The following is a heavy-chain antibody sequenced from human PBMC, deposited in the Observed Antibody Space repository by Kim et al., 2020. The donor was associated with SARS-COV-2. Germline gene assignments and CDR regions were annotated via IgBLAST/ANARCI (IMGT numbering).Heavy chain of an antibody. Sequence: SETLSLTCTVSGGSISSGDYYWSWIRQHPGKGLEWIGYIYYSGSTYYNPSLKSRVTISVDTSKNQFSLKLSSVTAADTAVYYCARDPVSSGSYLGEYYYYGMDVWGQGTTVTVSS. V-gene: IGHV4-31*03. CDR1: GGSISSGDYY. J-gene: IGHJ6*02. CDR3: ARDPVSSGSYLGEYYYYGMDV. D-gene: IGHD1-26*01. CDR2: IYYSGST.